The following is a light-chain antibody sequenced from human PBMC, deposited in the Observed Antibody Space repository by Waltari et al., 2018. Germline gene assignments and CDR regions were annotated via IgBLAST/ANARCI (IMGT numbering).Light chain of an antibody. CDR1: QSVGKY. J-gene: IGKJ1*01. CDR3: QKYDSLPAT. V-gene: IGKV3-20*01. Sequence: EIVLTQSPGTLSLSPGERATLSCRASQSVGKYLAWYQQKPGQAPRLLLYHASNRATGIPERFSGSGSGTDFSLTISRLEPEDFAIYFCQKYDSLPATFGQGTKVEIK. CDR2: HAS.